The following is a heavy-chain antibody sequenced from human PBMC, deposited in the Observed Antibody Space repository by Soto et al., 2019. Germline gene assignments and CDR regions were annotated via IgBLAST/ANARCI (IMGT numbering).Heavy chain of an antibody. Sequence: ASVKVSCKASGYTFTSYYMHWVRQAPGQGLEWMGIINPSGGSTSYAQKFQSRVTMTRDTSTSTVYMELSSLRSEDTAVYYCARLFWSVLVPAARFYLWGQGTLVPVSS. V-gene: IGHV1-46*01. CDR2: INPSGGST. D-gene: IGHD2-2*01. CDR1: GYTFTSYY. CDR3: ARLFWSVLVPAARFYL. J-gene: IGHJ5*02.